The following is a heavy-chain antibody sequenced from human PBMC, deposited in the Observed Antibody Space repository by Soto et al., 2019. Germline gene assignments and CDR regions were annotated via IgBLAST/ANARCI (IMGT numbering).Heavy chain of an antibody. Sequence: GASVKVSCKASGYTFTSYGISWVRQAPGQGLEWMGWISAYNGNTNYAQKLQGRVTMTTDTSTSTAYMELRSLRSDDTAVYYCARGYCTNGVCPAVYYGMDVWGQGTTVTVSS. CDR2: ISAYNGNT. D-gene: IGHD2-8*01. CDR1: GYTFTSYG. J-gene: IGHJ6*02. CDR3: ARGYCTNGVCPAVYYGMDV. V-gene: IGHV1-18*01.